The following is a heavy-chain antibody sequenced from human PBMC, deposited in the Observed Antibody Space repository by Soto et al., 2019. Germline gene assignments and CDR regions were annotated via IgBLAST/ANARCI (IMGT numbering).Heavy chain of an antibody. CDR2: INHSGST. CDR1: GGSFSGYY. D-gene: IGHD3-22*01. V-gene: IGHV4-34*01. J-gene: IGHJ4*02. Sequence: QVQLQQWGAGLLKPSETLSLTCAVYGGSFSGYYWSWIRQPPGKGLEWIGEINHSGSTNYNPSLKSRVTISVDTSKNQFSLTLSSVTAADTAVYYCARGKRKSSGREYWGQGTLVTVSS. CDR3: ARGKRKSSGREY.